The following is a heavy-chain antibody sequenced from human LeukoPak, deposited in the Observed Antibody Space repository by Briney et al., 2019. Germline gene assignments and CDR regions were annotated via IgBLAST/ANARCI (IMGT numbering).Heavy chain of an antibody. CDR2: ISGGGGNT. D-gene: IGHD5-12*01. Sequence: GGSLRLSFAASGFTFCSYAITWVRQGPGKGLGWVSDISGGGGNTYYADSVKGRFTISRDNSKNTLYLQMHSLRAEDTAVYYCAIYSGYGTNAFDIWGQGTMVTVSS. J-gene: IGHJ3*02. V-gene: IGHV3-23*01. CDR3: AIYSGYGTNAFDI. CDR1: GFTFCSYA.